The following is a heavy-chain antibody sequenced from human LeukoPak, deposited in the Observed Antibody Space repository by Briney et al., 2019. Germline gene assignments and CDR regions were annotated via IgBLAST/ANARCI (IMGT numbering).Heavy chain of an antibody. J-gene: IGHJ4*02. Sequence: SETLSLTCTVSGGSISSYYWSWIQQPPGKGLEWIGYIYYSGSTNYNPSLKSRVTISVDTSKNQFSLKLSSVTAADTAVYYCAGTSDGYNNKFDYWGQGTLVTVSS. D-gene: IGHD5-24*01. CDR2: IYYSGST. V-gene: IGHV4-59*01. CDR1: GGSISSYY. CDR3: AGTSDGYNNKFDY.